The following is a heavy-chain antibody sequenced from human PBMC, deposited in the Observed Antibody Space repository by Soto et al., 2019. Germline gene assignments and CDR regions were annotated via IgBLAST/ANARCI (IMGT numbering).Heavy chain of an antibody. V-gene: IGHV3-33*01. CDR1: GFTFSSYG. D-gene: IGHD6-6*01. Sequence: GGSLRLSCAASGFTFSSYGMHWVRQAPGKGLEWVAVIWYDGSNKYYADSVKGRFTISRDNSKNTLYLQMNSLRAEDTAVYYCARDDGPYSSSSFDYWGQGTLVTVSS. CDR3: ARDDGPYSSSSFDY. CDR2: IWYDGSNK. J-gene: IGHJ4*02.